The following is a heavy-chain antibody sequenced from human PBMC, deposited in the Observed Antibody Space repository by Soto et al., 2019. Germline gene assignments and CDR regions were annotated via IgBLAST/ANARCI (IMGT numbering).Heavy chain of an antibody. V-gene: IGHV4-4*07. CDR3: ARGFPSSGYYYGLDV. CDR1: GGSISSDY. CDR2: IYTSGST. J-gene: IGHJ6*02. Sequence: QVQLQESGPGLVKPSETLSLTCTVSGGSISSDYWSWIRQPAGKGLEWIGRIYTSGSTRYNPSLKGRVTMSADTSNTRFSLKLRSVTAADTAVYYCARGFPSSGYYYGLDVWGQGTTVIVS.